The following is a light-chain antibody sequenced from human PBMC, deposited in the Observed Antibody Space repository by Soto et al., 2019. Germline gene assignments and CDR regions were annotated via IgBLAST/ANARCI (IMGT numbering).Light chain of an antibody. CDR1: QRISYY. CDR2: AAS. J-gene: IGKJ1*01. V-gene: IGKV1-17*01. Sequence: DIQMTQSPSSLSASVGDRVTITCRASQRISYYVNWYQQKPGKVPKRLIYAASSLESGVPSRFSGSGSGTEFTLTISSLQPEDFATYYCLQNNRYPWTFGQGTKVDIK. CDR3: LQNNRYPWT.